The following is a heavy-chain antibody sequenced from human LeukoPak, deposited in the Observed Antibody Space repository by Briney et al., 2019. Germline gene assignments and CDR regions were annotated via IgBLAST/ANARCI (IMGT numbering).Heavy chain of an antibody. D-gene: IGHD1-7*01. CDR3: ARDNWNYGSSMDV. CDR2: IYYSGST. Sequence: SETLSLTCTVSGGSISSYYWSWIRPPPGKGLEWIGYIYYSGSTNYNPSLKSRVTISVDTSKNQFSLKLSSVTAADTAVYYCARDNWNYGSSMDVWGQGTTVTVSS. J-gene: IGHJ6*02. V-gene: IGHV4-59*01. CDR1: GGSISSYY.